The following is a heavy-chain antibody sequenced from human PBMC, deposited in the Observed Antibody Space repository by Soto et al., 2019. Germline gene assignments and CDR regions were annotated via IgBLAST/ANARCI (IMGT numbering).Heavy chain of an antibody. Sequence: VASVKVSCKASGYTFTNYYMHWVRQAPGQGLEWMGIINPRGGSTSYAQKFQGRVIMTRDTSTSTVYMELSSLRSEDTAVYYCATQGFCTNGVCYNFDNWGQGTQVTVSS. D-gene: IGHD2-8*01. V-gene: IGHV1-46*03. CDR2: INPRGGST. J-gene: IGHJ4*02. CDR1: GYTFTNYY. CDR3: ATQGFCTNGVCYNFDN.